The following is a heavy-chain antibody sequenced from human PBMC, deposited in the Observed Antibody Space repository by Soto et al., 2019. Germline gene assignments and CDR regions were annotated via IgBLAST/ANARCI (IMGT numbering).Heavy chain of an antibody. J-gene: IGHJ6*01. Sequence: GGSLRLSCAASGFTFSSYAMHWVRQAPGKGLEWVAVISYDGSNKYYADSVKGRFNISRDNSKNTLYLQMNSLRAEDTAVYYCARGFRFLEWQQQQKSSYGMDVWGQGTTVTVSS. V-gene: IGHV3-30-3*01. D-gene: IGHD3-3*01. CDR2: ISYDGSNK. CDR3: ARGFRFLEWQQQQKSSYGMDV. CDR1: GFTFSSYA.